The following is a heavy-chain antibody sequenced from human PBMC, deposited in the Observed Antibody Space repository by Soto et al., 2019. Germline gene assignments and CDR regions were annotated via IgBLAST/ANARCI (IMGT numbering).Heavy chain of an antibody. Sequence: GGSLRLSCAVSGFTFGPWWMHWVRQVPGKGLVWVSRMNGDGTYITYGDFAKGRFTISRDNAKNTLFLQMNSLRAEDTAVYYCVRENYFGLDRWGQGTLVTVPQ. D-gene: IGHD1-7*01. CDR3: VRENYFGLDR. J-gene: IGHJ4*02. CDR1: GFTFGPWW. CDR2: MNGDGTYI. V-gene: IGHV3-74*01.